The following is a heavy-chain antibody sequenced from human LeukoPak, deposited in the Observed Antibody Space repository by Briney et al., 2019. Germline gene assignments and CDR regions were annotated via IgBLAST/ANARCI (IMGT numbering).Heavy chain of an antibody. V-gene: IGHV4-39*07. J-gene: IGHJ3*02. CDR3: ARDFLLDAGSGRAFDI. D-gene: IGHD3-3*01. Sequence: SETLSLTCTVSGGSISSSSYYWGWLRQPPGKGLEWIGSIYYSGSTYYNPSLKSRVTISVDTSKNQFSLKLSSVTAADTAVYYCARDFLLDAGSGRAFDIWGQGTMVTVSS. CDR1: GGSISSSSYY. CDR2: IYYSGST.